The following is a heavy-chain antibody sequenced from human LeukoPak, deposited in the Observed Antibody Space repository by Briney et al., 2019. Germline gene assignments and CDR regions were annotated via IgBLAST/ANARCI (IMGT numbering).Heavy chain of an antibody. J-gene: IGHJ4*02. D-gene: IGHD3-22*01. Sequence: PGGSLRLSCAASGFTFSSYWMSWVRQAPGKGLEWVANIKQDGSEKYYVDSVKGQFTISRDNAKNSLYLQMNSLRAEDTAVYYCARDSPRYYYDSSGIDYWGQGTLVTVSS. CDR2: IKQDGSEK. CDR3: ARDSPRYYYDSSGIDY. V-gene: IGHV3-7*03. CDR1: GFTFSSYW.